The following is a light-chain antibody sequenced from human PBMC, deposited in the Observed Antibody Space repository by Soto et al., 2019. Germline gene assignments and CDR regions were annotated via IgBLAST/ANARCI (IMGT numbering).Light chain of an antibody. Sequence: QSALTQPPSASGSPGQSVTISCTGTSSDVGGYNYVSWYQQHPGKAPKLMIYEVSKRPSGVPDRFSGSKSGNTASLTVSGLQSEDEVDYYCTSYPARNNFFYVFGTGTKLTAL. CDR1: SSDVGGYNY. V-gene: IGLV2-8*01. J-gene: IGLJ1*01. CDR3: TSYPARNNFFYV. CDR2: EVS.